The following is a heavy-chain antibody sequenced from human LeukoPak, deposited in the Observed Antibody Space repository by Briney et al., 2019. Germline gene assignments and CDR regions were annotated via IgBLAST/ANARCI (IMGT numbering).Heavy chain of an antibody. Sequence: GGSLRLSCAASGFTVSSNCMSWVRQAPGKGLEWVSVIYSGGSTYYADSVKGRFTISRDNSKNTLYLQMNSLRAEDTAVYYCARIRVRGAIGAWSFDYWGQGTLVTVSS. J-gene: IGHJ4*02. D-gene: IGHD3-10*01. V-gene: IGHV3-53*01. CDR3: ARIRVRGAIGAWSFDY. CDR2: IYSGGST. CDR1: GFTVSSNC.